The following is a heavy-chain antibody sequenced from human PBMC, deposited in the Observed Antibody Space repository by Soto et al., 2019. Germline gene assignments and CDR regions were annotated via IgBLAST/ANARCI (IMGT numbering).Heavy chain of an antibody. Sequence: GASVKVSCKASGYTFTSYDINWVRQATGQGLEWMGWMNPNSGNTGYAQKFQGRVTMTRNTSISTAYMELSSLRSEDTAVYYCARGRVTTGRYYYYYYMDVWRKGTTVTVSS. CDR1: GYTFTSYD. D-gene: IGHD4-17*01. CDR2: MNPNSGNT. CDR3: ARGRVTTGRYYYYYYMDV. J-gene: IGHJ6*03. V-gene: IGHV1-8*01.